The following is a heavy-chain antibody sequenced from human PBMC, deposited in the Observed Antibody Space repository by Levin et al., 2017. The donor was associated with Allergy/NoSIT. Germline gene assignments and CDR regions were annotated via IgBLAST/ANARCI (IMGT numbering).Heavy chain of an antibody. J-gene: IGHJ6*03. CDR2: IYTSGST. Sequence: SETLSLTCTVSGGSISSGSYYWSWIRQPAGKGLEWIGRIYTSGSTNYNPSLKSRVTISVDTSKNQFSLKLSSVTAADTAVYYCATPGGYYYGSGPWPDYYYYYMDVWGKGTTVTVSS. V-gene: IGHV4-61*02. CDR3: ATPGGYYYGSGPWPDYYYYYMDV. D-gene: IGHD3-10*01. CDR1: GGSISSGSYY.